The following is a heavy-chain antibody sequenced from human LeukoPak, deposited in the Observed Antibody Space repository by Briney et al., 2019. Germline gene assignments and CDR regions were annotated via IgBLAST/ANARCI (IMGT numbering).Heavy chain of an antibody. CDR3: ARVIYDFWDFDHHDAFDI. J-gene: IGHJ3*02. CDR1: GGSISSGGYY. CDR2: IYYSGST. D-gene: IGHD3-3*01. Sequence: SETLSLTCTVSGGSISSGGYYWSWIRQHPGKGLEWIGYIYYSGSTYYNPSLKSRVTISVDTSKNQFSLKLSSVTAADTAVYYCARVIYDFWDFDHHDAFDIWGQGTMVTVSS. V-gene: IGHV4-31*03.